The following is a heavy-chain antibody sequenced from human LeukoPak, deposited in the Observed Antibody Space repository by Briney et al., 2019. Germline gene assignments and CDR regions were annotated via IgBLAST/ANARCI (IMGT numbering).Heavy chain of an antibody. CDR2: IYPDDSDT. CDR3: ARLLYYFDSSGYYYAPKAFDI. CDR1: GYIFTTYW. V-gene: IGHV5-51*01. J-gene: IGHJ3*02. D-gene: IGHD3-22*01. Sequence: GESLKISCKGSGYIFTTYWIGWMGQMPGKGLEWMGIIYPDDSDTRYSPSFQGRVTSSADKSINTAYLQWSSLKASDTAMYYCARLLYYFDSSGYYYAPKAFDIWGQGTMVTVSS.